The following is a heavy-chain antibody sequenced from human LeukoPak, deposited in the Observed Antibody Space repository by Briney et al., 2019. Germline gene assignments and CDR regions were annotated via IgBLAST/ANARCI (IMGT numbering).Heavy chain of an antibody. V-gene: IGHV4-39*07. CDR1: GGSISSRSYY. Sequence: SETLSLTCTVSGGSISSRSYYWSWIRQPPGKGLEWIGEINHSGSTNYNPSLKSRVTISVDTSKNQFSLKLSSVTAADTAVYYCARGGNGPHNWFDPWGQGTLVTVSS. CDR3: ARGGNGPHNWFDP. D-gene: IGHD4-23*01. J-gene: IGHJ5*02. CDR2: INHSGST.